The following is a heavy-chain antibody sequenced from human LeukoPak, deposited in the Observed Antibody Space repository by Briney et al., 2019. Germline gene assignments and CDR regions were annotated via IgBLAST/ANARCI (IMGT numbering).Heavy chain of an antibody. CDR3: ARLRIRAIHFDY. D-gene: IGHD3-10*01. CDR1: GGSFSGYY. V-gene: IGHV4-34*01. J-gene: IGHJ4*02. Sequence: SETLSLTCAVYGGSFSGYYWSWIRQPPGKGLEWIGEINHSGSTNYNPSLKSRVTISVDTSKNQFSLKLSSVTAADTAVYYCARLRIRAIHFDYWGQGTLVTVSS. CDR2: INHSGST.